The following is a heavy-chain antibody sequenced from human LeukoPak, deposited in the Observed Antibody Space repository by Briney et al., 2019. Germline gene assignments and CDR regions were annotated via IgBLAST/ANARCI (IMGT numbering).Heavy chain of an antibody. V-gene: IGHV4-30-2*01. D-gene: IGHD5-18*01. CDR2: IYHSGST. CDR3: ARGARRDTAMDNVFDY. Sequence: SQTLSLTCAVSGGSISSGGYSWSWIRQPPGKGLEWIGYIYHSGSTYYNPSLKSRVTISVDRSKNQFSLKLSSVTAADTAVYYCARGARRDTAMDNVFDYWGQGTLVTVSS. J-gene: IGHJ4*02. CDR1: GGSISSGGYS.